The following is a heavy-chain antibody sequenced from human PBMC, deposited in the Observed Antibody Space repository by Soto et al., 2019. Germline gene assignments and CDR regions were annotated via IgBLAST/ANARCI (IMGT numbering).Heavy chain of an antibody. V-gene: IGHV1-18*01. Sequence: QVQLVQSEAEVKKPGASVKVSCKASGYTFTSYGISWVRQAPGQGLEWMGWISAYNGNTNSEQKLQGRVTMTTHTSTSTQYTQMRSLRTDDTAVYYCARGERIGDVWGQGTTVTVSS. CDR3: ARGERIGDV. CDR2: ISAYNGNT. CDR1: GYTFTSYG. D-gene: IGHD2-15*01. J-gene: IGHJ6*02.